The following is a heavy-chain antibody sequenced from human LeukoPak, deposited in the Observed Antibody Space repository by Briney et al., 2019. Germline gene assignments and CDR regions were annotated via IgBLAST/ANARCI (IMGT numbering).Heavy chain of an antibody. D-gene: IGHD1-26*01. CDR1: GGSISRSSYY. V-gene: IGHV4-39*01. J-gene: IGHJ4*02. CDR3: ARVNGGVVGATTGDYYFDY. Sequence: SETLSLTCTVSGGSISRSSYYWGWIRQPPGKGLEWIGSIYYSGSTYYNPSLKSRVTISVDTSKNQFSLKLSSVTAADTAVYYCARVNGGVVGATTGDYYFDYWGQGTLVTVSS. CDR2: IYYSGST.